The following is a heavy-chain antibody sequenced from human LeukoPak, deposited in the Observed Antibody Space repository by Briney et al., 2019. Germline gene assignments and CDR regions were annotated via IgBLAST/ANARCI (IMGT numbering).Heavy chain of an antibody. CDR1: GGSISSYF. D-gene: IGHD6-19*01. V-gene: IGHV4-59*01. CDR3: ARGPSAVGGGKIDY. Sequence: SETLSLTCTVSGGSISSYFWSWIRQPPGKGLEWIGYLYYSGSTNYNPSLKSRVPISVDTSKNQFSLKLTSVTAADTAVYYCARGPSAVGGGKIDYWGQGTLVTVSS. CDR2: LYYSGST. J-gene: IGHJ4*02.